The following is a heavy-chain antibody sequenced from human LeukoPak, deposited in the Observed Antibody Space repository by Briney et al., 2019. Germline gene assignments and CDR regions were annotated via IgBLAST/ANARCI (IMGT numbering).Heavy chain of an antibody. Sequence: GGSLRLSCAASGFTFSSYAMHWVRQAPGKGLEWVAVISYDGSNKYYADSVKSRFTISRDNSKNTLYLQMNSLRAGDTAVYYCAREASGSIWGDDWGYFDSWGQGTLVTVSS. J-gene: IGHJ4*02. CDR2: ISYDGSNK. D-gene: IGHD7-27*01. V-gene: IGHV3-30*04. CDR3: AREASGSIWGDDWGYFDS. CDR1: GFTFSSYA.